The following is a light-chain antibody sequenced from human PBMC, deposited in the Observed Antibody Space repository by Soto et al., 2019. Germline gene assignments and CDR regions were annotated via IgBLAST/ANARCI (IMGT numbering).Light chain of an antibody. CDR3: QQYNNWPRT. CDR2: WAS. Sequence: DIVMTQSPDSLAVSLGKRATINCKSSQSVIYGTENENNLAWYQQKPGQPPKLLIYWASTRESGVPDRFSGSGFGTDFPLPTSRLQAEDVAVYYCQQYNNWPRTFGQGTKGEIK. V-gene: IGKV4-1*01. J-gene: IGKJ1*01. CDR1: QSVIYGTENENN.